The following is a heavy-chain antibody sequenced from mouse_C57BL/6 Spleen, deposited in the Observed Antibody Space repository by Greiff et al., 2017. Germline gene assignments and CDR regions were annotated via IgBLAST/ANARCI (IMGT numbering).Heavy chain of an antibody. CDR1: GFSLTSYG. CDR2: IWSGGST. V-gene: IGHV2-2*01. CDR3: ARNFITTVVAGNYYAMDY. Sequence: VKVVESGPGLVQPSQSLSITCTVSGFSLTSYGVHWVRQSPGKGLEWLGVIWSGGSTDYNAAFISRLSISKDNSKSQVFFKMNSLQADDTAIYYCARNFITTVVAGNYYAMDYWGQGTSVTVSS. D-gene: IGHD1-1*01. J-gene: IGHJ4*01.